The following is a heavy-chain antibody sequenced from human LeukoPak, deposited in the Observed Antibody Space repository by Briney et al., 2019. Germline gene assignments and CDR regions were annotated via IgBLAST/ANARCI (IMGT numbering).Heavy chain of an antibody. CDR1: GFTFSRYE. CDR2: ISSSGSTI. D-gene: IGHD3-9*01. Sequence: GGSLRLSCAASGFTFSRYEMNWVRQAPGKGLEWDSYISSSGSTIYYADSVKGRFTISRDNAKNSLYLQMNSLRAEDTALYYCARDYDILTGSPDAFDIWGQGTMVTVSS. V-gene: IGHV3-48*03. CDR3: ARDYDILTGSPDAFDI. J-gene: IGHJ3*02.